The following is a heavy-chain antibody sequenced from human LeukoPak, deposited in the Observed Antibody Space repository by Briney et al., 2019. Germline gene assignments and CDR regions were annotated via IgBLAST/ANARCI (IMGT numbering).Heavy chain of an antibody. D-gene: IGHD3-10*01. J-gene: IGHJ4*02. CDR2: ISYDGSNK. Sequence: GRSLRLSCAASGFTFSSYAMHWVRQAPGKGLEWVAVISYDGSNKYYADSVKGRFTISRDNSKNTLYLQMNSLRAEDTAVYYCARDLETVWFGELLGPVDYWGQGTLVTVSS. CDR3: ARDLETVWFGELLGPVDY. V-gene: IGHV3-30-3*01. CDR1: GFTFSSYA.